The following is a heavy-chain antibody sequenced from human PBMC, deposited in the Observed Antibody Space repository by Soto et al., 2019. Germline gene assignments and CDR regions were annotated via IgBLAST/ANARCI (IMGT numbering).Heavy chain of an antibody. Sequence: SETLSLTCAVYGGSFSGYYCSWIRQPPGKGLEWIGEINHSGSTNYNPSLKSRVTISVDTSKNQFSLKLSSVTAADTAVYYCARARYCTNGVCYTLGWFDPWGQGTLVTVSS. CDR1: GGSFSGYY. D-gene: IGHD2-8*01. J-gene: IGHJ5*02. CDR2: INHSGST. V-gene: IGHV4-34*01. CDR3: ARARYCTNGVCYTLGWFDP.